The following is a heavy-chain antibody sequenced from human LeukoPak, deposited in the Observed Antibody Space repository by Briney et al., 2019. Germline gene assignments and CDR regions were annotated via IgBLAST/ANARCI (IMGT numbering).Heavy chain of an antibody. CDR3: AKGYYYDSGSFRWFDP. CDR2: ISAGGGTT. CDR1: GFTFSSYA. J-gene: IGHJ5*02. D-gene: IGHD3-10*01. Sequence: GGSLRLSCAASGFTFSSYAMRGVRQAPGKGLEWVSAISAGGGTTYYADSVKGRFTISRDKSKNTLYLQMNSLRAEDTAVYYCAKGYYYDSGSFRWFDPWGQGTLVTVSS. V-gene: IGHV3-23*01.